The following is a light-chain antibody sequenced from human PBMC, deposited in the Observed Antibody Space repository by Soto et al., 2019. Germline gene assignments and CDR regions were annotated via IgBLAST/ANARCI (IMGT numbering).Light chain of an antibody. V-gene: IGLV7-43*01. Sequence: QAVVTQEPSLTVSPGGTVTLTCASSAGAVTSGSKANWFQQKTGQAPRALIYNTFNRHSWTPARFSGFLLGGKAALTLSNVQPEDEAEYYCLLYYGGAQLIFGGGTQLTVL. CDR3: LLYYGGAQLI. CDR1: AGAVTSGSK. J-gene: IGLJ2*01. CDR2: NTF.